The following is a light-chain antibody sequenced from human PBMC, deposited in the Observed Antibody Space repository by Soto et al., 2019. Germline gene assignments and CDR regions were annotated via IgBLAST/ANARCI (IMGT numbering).Light chain of an antibody. CDR2: DVS. J-gene: IGKJ4*01. CDR1: QSVDSY. CDR3: QQRRDWPLT. Sequence: EIVLTQSPATLSLSPGERATLSCRASQSVDSYLTWYQQKPGQAPRLLIYDVSKRATGIPDRFSGSGSGTDFTLTISSLEPEDVAVYYCQQRRDWPLTFGGGTKVEIK. V-gene: IGKV3-11*01.